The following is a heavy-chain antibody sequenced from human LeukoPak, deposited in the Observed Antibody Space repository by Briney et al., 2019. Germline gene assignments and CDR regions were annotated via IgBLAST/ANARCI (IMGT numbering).Heavy chain of an antibody. D-gene: IGHD4-17*01. Sequence: SETLSLTCTVSGGSISNYFWGWIRQPPGKGLEWIGSVYYSGNTYYNPSLKSRVTISVDTSRNQFSLKLSSVTAADTAVFYCARFTGTSFDRWGQGTLVTVSS. CDR2: VYYSGNT. J-gene: IGHJ5*02. V-gene: IGHV4-39*01. CDR3: ARFTGTSFDR. CDR1: GGSISNYF.